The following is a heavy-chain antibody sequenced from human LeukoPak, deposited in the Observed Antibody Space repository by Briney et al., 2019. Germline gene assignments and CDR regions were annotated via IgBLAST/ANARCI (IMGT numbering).Heavy chain of an antibody. CDR1: GGSISNYY. Sequence: PSETLSLTCTVSGGSISNYYWSWIRQPPGKGLEWIGFIYYSGSTNYNPSLKSRVTISVDTSKNQFSLKLSSVTAADTAVYYCARDPTTSGLANDYWGQGTLVTVSS. V-gene: IGHV4-59*01. J-gene: IGHJ4*02. CDR2: IYYSGST. CDR3: ARDPTTSGLANDY. D-gene: IGHD6-19*01.